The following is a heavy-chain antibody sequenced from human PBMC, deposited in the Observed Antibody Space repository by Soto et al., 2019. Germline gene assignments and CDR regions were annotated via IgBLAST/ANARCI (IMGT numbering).Heavy chain of an antibody. CDR3: ARGAGWYNWNYADY. J-gene: IGHJ4*02. CDR2: INHSGST. V-gene: IGHV4-34*01. D-gene: IGHD1-20*01. Sequence: SETLSLTCAVYGGSFSGYYWSWIRQPPGKGLEWIGEINHSGSTNYNPSLKSRVAISVDTSKNQFSLKLSSVTAADTAVYYCARGAGWYNWNYADYWGQGTLVTVSS. CDR1: GGSFSGYY.